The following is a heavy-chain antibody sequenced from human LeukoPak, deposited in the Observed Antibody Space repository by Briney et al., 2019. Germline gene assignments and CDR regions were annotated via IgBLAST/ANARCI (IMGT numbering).Heavy chain of an antibody. CDR1: GFTFDDYA. J-gene: IGHJ4*02. Sequence: HPGRSLRLSCAASGFTFDDYAMHWVRQPPGKGLEWVSGISWNSGSIDYADSVKGRFTISRDNAKNSLYLQMNSLRVEDTAFYYCAKDNRRHYTSGPNPDSLHWGQGALVTVSS. CDR2: ISWNSGSI. D-gene: IGHD6-19*01. CDR3: AKDNRRHYTSGPNPDSLH. V-gene: IGHV3-9*01.